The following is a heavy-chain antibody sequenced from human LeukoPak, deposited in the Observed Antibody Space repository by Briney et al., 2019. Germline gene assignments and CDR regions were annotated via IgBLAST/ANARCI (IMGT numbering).Heavy chain of an antibody. J-gene: IGHJ5*02. CDR1: GGSISSDDYY. D-gene: IGHD6-13*01. CDR2: IYYSGST. V-gene: IGHV4-30-4*01. CDR3: ARVDLYSSSWRASNWFDP. Sequence: SETLSLTCTVSGGSISSDDYYWSWIRQPPGKGLEWIGYIYYSGSTYYTPSLKSRVTISVDTSKNQFSLKLSSVTAADAAVYYCARVDLYSSSWRASNWFDPWGQGTLVTVSS.